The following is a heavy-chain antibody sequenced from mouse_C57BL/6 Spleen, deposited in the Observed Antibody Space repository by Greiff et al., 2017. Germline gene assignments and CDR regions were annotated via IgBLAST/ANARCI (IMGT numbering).Heavy chain of an antibody. CDR3: TPYSNYYYAMDY. V-gene: IGHV14-1*01. Sequence: VQLQQSGAELVRPGASVKLSCTASGFNIKDYYMHWVKQRPEQGLEWIGRIDPEDGDTEYAPKFQGKATMTADTSSNTAYLQLSSLTSADTAVYYCTPYSNYYYAMDYWGQGTSVTVSS. CDR2: IDPEDGDT. D-gene: IGHD2-5*01. J-gene: IGHJ4*01. CDR1: GFNIKDYY.